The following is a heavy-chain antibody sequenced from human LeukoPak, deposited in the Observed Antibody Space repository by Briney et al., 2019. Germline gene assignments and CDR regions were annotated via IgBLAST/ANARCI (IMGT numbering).Heavy chain of an antibody. CDR2: INHSGST. CDR3: ARGKTSRRVVRVIAEPPARGSDP. CDR1: GGSFSGYY. Sequence: PSETLSVTRAGYGGSFSGYYWRWIRPPPGKGLEGIGEINHSGSTNYNPSLQSRVTISVDTSKNQSSLKLSSVTAADTAVYYCARGKTSRRVVRVIAEPPARGSDPWGQGTLVTVSS. D-gene: IGHD2/OR15-2a*01. J-gene: IGHJ5*02. V-gene: IGHV4-34*01.